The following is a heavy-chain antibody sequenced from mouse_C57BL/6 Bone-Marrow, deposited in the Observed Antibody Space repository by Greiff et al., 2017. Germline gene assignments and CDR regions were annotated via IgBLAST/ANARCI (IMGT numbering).Heavy chain of an antibody. CDR2: IYPGDGDT. CDR1: GYAFSSSW. J-gene: IGHJ3*01. D-gene: IGHD2-4*01. Sequence: VQLKESGPELVKPGASVKISCKASGYAFSSSWMNWVKQRPGKGLEWIGRIYPGDGDTNYNGKFKGKATLTADKSSSTAYMQLSSLTSEDSAVYFCARPYDYDRAWFAYWGQGTLVTVSA. V-gene: IGHV1-82*01. CDR3: ARPYDYDRAWFAY.